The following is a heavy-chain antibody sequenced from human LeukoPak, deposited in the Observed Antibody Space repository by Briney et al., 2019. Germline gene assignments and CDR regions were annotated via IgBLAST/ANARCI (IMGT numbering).Heavy chain of an antibody. V-gene: IGHV3-30*02. CDR3: AELGITMIGGV. CDR2: IRYDGNNE. CDR1: GFTFSSYG. Sequence: GGSLRLSCAASGFTFSSYGMHWVRQAPGKGLEWVAFIRYDGNNEYYADSVKGRFTIIRDNSKNTLYLQMNSLRAEDTAVYYCAELGITMIGGVWGKGTTVTISS. J-gene: IGHJ6*04. D-gene: IGHD3-10*02.